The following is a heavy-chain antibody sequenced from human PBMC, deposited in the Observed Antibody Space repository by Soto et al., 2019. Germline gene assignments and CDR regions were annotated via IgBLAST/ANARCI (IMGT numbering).Heavy chain of an antibody. D-gene: IGHD3-22*01. J-gene: IGHJ4*02. CDR1: GYTFTRYA. CDR3: AKSPKVISTSFDY. V-gene: IGHV1-3*01. Sequence: VASVKVSCKASGYTFTRYAMHWVRQAPGQRPEWMGWINAGNGDTKYSEKLQGRVTFTRDTSASTTYMELSSLRSEDTAVYYCAKSPKVISTSFDYWGQGSLVTVSS. CDR2: INAGNGDT.